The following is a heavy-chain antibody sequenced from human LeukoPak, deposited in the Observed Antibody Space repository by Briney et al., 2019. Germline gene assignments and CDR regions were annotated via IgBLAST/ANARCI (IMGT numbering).Heavy chain of an antibody. V-gene: IGHV3-21*01. Sequence: GGSLRLSCAASGFTFSSYSMNWVRQAPGKGLEWVSSISSSSSYMYHADSVKGRFTVSRDNAKNSLYLQMNSLRAEDTAVYYCARAYGAAFYYMDVWGKGTTVTVSS. J-gene: IGHJ6*03. CDR3: ARAYGAAFYYMDV. CDR2: ISSSSSYM. D-gene: IGHD3-10*01. CDR1: GFTFSSYS.